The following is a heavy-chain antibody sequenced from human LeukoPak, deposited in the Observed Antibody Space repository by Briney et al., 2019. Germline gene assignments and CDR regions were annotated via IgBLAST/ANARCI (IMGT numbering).Heavy chain of an antibody. Sequence: GGSLRLSCAASGFTFSSYAMHWVRQAPGKGLEWVAVISYDGSNKYYADSVKGRFTISRDNSKNTPYLQMNSLRAEDTAVYYCARGEVVVAAGPTGFDYWGQGTLVTVSS. J-gene: IGHJ4*02. D-gene: IGHD2-15*01. CDR1: GFTFSSYA. CDR2: ISYDGSNK. CDR3: ARGEVVVAAGPTGFDY. V-gene: IGHV3-30-3*01.